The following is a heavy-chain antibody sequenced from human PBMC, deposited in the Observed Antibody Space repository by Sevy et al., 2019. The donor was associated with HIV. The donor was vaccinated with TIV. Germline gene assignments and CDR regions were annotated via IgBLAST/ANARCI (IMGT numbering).Heavy chain of an antibody. V-gene: IGHV3-53*01. Sequence: WGSLRLSCAASGFTVSSNYMSWVRQAPGKGLEWVSVIYSGEYTYYADSVKGRFTISRDISKNTLNLQMNSLRAEDTAIYYCATTSTPLYYYALDVWGQGTTVTVSS. CDR1: GFTVSSNY. CDR3: ATTSTPLYYYALDV. J-gene: IGHJ6*02. CDR2: IYSGEYT. D-gene: IGHD1-26*01.